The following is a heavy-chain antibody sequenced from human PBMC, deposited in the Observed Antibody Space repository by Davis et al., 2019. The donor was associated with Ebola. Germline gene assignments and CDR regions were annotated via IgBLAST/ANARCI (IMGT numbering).Heavy chain of an antibody. Sequence: PSETLSLTCTVSGGSINSNTFYWGWIRQSPGKGLEWIGRIYYSGATDYNASLKSRGPLSVDRSKNPFSLKLTSVTAADTAVYYCARGHCSTLSCDLGGAFDIWGQGTVVSV. CDR1: GGSINSNTFY. J-gene: IGHJ3*02. D-gene: IGHD2-2*01. CDR3: ARGHCSTLSCDLGGAFDI. V-gene: IGHV4-39*07. CDR2: IYYSGAT.